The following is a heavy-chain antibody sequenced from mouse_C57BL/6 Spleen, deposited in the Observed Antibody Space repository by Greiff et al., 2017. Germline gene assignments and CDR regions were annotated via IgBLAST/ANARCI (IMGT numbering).Heavy chain of an antibody. J-gene: IGHJ4*01. Sequence: VQLKESGAELVRPGTSVKVSCKASGYAFTNYLIEWVKQRPGQGLEWIGVINPGSGGTNYNEKFKGKATLTADKSSSTAYMQLSSLTSEDSAVYFCARRFYGSSHYYAMDYWGQGTSVTVSS. D-gene: IGHD1-1*01. CDR1: GYAFTNYL. CDR2: INPGSGGT. V-gene: IGHV1-54*01. CDR3: ARRFYGSSHYYAMDY.